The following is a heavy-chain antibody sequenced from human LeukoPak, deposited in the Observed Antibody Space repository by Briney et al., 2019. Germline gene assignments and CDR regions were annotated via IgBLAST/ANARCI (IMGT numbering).Heavy chain of an antibody. CDR2: ISCSGGST. J-gene: IGHJ4*02. V-gene: IGHV3-23*01. Sequence: RGSLRLSCAASGFTFSSYAMSWVRQAPGKGLEWVSAISCSGGSTYYADSVKGRFTISRDNSKNTLYLQMNSLRAEDTAVYYCAKDLTVAGTPCDYWGQGTLVTVSS. D-gene: IGHD6-19*01. CDR3: AKDLTVAGTPCDY. CDR1: GFTFSSYA.